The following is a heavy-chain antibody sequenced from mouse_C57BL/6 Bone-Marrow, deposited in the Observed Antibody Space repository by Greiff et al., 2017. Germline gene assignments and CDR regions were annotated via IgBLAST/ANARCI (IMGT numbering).Heavy chain of an antibody. Sequence: VKLMESGAELVRPGASVTLSCKASGYTFTDYEMHWVKQTPVHGLEWIGAIDPETGGTAYNQKFKGKAILTADKSSSTAYMELRSLTSGDSAVYYCTGDGLDYWGEGTTLTVSS. CDR1: GYTFTDYE. CDR3: TGDGLDY. J-gene: IGHJ2*01. V-gene: IGHV1-15*01. CDR2: IDPETGGT. D-gene: IGHD1-1*01.